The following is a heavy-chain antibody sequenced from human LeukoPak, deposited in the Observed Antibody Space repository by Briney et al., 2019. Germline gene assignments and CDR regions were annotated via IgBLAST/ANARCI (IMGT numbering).Heavy chain of an antibody. D-gene: IGHD3-22*01. CDR2: MNPNSGNT. CDR3: ARRATYYYDSSGYYRAAMYAFDI. J-gene: IGHJ3*02. Sequence: ASVKVSCKASGYTFTSYDINWVRQATGQGLEWMGWMNPNSGNTGYAQKFQGRVTITRNTSISTAYMELSSLRSEDTAVYYCARRATYYYDSSGYYRAAMYAFDIWGQGTMVTVSS. CDR1: GYTFTSYD. V-gene: IGHV1-8*03.